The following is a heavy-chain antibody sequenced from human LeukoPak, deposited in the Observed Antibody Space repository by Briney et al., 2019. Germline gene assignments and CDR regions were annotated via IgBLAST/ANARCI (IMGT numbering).Heavy chain of an antibody. J-gene: IGHJ2*01. CDR1: GDSISRES. CDR2: SYDSWRM. Sequence: PSETLSLTCTVSGDSISRESWSWIRQAPGKGLECIGYSYDSWRMNYNPSLQSRVIISLDTSKNRLSLQLSSVTAADTAVYYCARRIQLWSYWHFDLWGRGTLVTVTS. V-gene: IGHV4-4*08. CDR3: ARRIQLWSYWHFDL. D-gene: IGHD1-1*01.